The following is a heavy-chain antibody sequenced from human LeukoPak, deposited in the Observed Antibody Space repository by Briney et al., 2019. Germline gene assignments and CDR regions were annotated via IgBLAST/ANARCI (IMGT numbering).Heavy chain of an antibody. Sequence: GGSLRLSCAASGFTFSSYAMHWVRQAPGKGLQWVAVISYDGSNKYYADSVKGRFTISRDNSKNTLYLQMNSLRAEDTAVYYCAKEGYYDYVWGSPITSNYFDYWGQGTLVTVSS. CDR1: GFTFSSYA. CDR3: AKEGYYDYVWGSPITSNYFDY. CDR2: ISYDGSNK. D-gene: IGHD3-16*01. V-gene: IGHV3-30-3*01. J-gene: IGHJ4*02.